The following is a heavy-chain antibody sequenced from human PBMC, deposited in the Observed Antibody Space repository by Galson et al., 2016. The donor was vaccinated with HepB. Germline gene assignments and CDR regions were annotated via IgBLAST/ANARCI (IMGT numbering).Heavy chain of an antibody. Sequence: SETLSLTCAIYGGSFSGYYWNWIRQSPGKGLEWIGEINLSGNTNYNPSLKSRVTISLDTSKNQFSLKVRYLTAADTALYYCARDNGKMDFDSWGQGILVTVSS. V-gene: IGHV4-34*01. D-gene: IGHD2-8*01. CDR1: GGSFSGYY. CDR2: INLSGNT. J-gene: IGHJ4*02. CDR3: ARDNGKMDFDS.